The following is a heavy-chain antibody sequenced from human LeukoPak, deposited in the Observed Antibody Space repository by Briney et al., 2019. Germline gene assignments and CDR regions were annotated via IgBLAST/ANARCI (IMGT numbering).Heavy chain of an antibody. CDR1: GGSFSGYY. CDR3: ARKRGLRPFDY. D-gene: IGHD3-16*01. J-gene: IGHJ4*02. Sequence: SETLSLTCAVYGGSFSGYYWSWIRQPPGKGLEWIGEINHSGSTNYNPSLKSRVTISVDTSKNQFSLKLSSVTAADTAVYYCARKRGLRPFDYWGQGTLVTVSS. CDR2: INHSGST. V-gene: IGHV4-34*01.